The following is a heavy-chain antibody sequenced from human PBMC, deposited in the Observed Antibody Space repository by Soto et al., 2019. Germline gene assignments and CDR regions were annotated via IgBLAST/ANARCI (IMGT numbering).Heavy chain of an antibody. Sequence: QVQLQESGPGLVKPSQTLSLTCTVSGGSISSGGYYWSWIRQHPGKGLVWNGYIYYSGSTYYNSSLESRVTISVDTSKNQFSLKLRSVTAAETAVYYCARGITMVRGVILTPYFDYWGQGTLVTVSS. CDR1: GGSISSGGYY. D-gene: IGHD3-10*01. J-gene: IGHJ4*02. CDR3: ARGITMVRGVILTPYFDY. V-gene: IGHV4-31*03. CDR2: IYYSGST.